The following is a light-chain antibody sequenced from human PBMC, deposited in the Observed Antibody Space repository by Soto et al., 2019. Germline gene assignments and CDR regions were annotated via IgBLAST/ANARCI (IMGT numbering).Light chain of an antibody. Sequence: DIQMTQSPSTLSASVGDRVTITCRASHNIGSWLAWYQQKPGKAPNLLIYGASSLQSGDPSRFSGSGFGTEFTLTISSLQPDDFATYHCQQYDSYPYTFGQGTKLEIK. CDR1: HNIGSW. V-gene: IGKV1-5*01. J-gene: IGKJ2*01. CDR2: GAS. CDR3: QQYDSYPYT.